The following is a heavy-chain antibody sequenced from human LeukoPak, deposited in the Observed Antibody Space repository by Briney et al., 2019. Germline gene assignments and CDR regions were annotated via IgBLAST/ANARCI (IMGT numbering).Heavy chain of an antibody. CDR2: SKNTADGGTT. CDR1: GPTFSSQW. CDR3: TTAKWLLKY. J-gene: IGHJ4*02. D-gene: IGHD5-12*01. Sequence: GGSLRLSCAASGPTFSSQWMSWVRQAPGKGLEWVGRSKNTADGGTTDYAAPVKGRFTISRDDSKSTLYLQMNSLKTEDTAVYFWTTAKWLLKYWGQGTLVTVSS. V-gene: IGHV3-15*01.